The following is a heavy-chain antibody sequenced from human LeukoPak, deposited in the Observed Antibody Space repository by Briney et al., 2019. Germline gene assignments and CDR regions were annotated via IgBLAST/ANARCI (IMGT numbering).Heavy chain of an antibody. CDR2: INTNTGNP. Sequence: GASVKVSCKASGYTFTSYAMNWVRQAPGQGLEWMGWINTNTGNPTYAQGSTGRFVFSLDTSVSTAYLQISSLKAEDTAVYYCARGYSYASPSEAYYFDYWGQGTLVTVSS. J-gene: IGHJ4*02. CDR3: ARGYSYASPSEAYYFDY. D-gene: IGHD5-18*01. V-gene: IGHV7-4-1*02. CDR1: GYTFTSYA.